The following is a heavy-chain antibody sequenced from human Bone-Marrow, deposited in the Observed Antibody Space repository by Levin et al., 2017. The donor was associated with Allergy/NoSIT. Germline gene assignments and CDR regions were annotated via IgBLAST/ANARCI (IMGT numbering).Heavy chain of an antibody. V-gene: IGHV4-38-2*02. CDR2: IYHGGNT. D-gene: IGHD2-8*02. CDR1: GDSTSSGYY. J-gene: IGHJ6*03. CDR3: SRDQEGISTDYYFYYMDV. Sequence: GSLRLSCAVSGDSTSSGYYWGWLRQPPGKGLEWIGSIYHGGNTHYNPSLKSRVTISIDTSKNQVSLNLTSVTAADTAVYYCSRDQEGISTDYYFYYMDVWGKGTTVTVSS.